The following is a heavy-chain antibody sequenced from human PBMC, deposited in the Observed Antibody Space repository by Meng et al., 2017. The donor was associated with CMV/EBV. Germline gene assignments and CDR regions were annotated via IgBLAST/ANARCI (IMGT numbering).Heavy chain of an antibody. Sequence: KTSGKLFAGYYVSWVRQAPGQGLEWMGWINPNSGATYNAESFQGRITMTRDTSISTVHRESMRLRSDDTAVYFCARERGVSSVWFGSWGQGTLVTVSS. CDR3: ARERGVSSVWFGS. D-gene: IGHD3-10*01. CDR1: GKLFAGYY. V-gene: IGHV1-2*02. CDR2: INPNSGAT. J-gene: IGHJ5*01.